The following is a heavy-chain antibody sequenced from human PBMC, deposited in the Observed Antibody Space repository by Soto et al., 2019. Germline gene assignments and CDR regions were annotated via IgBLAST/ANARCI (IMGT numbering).Heavy chain of an antibody. CDR2: ISGSGGST. V-gene: IGHV3-23*01. J-gene: IGHJ6*02. CDR1: GFTFSSYA. CDR3: AKAVVVVAASPPDYYYGMDV. Sequence: EVQLLESGGGLVQPGGSLRLSCAASGFTFSSYAMSWVRQAPGKGLEWVSAISGSGGSTYYADSVKGRFTISRDNSKNTTYPXMNSLRAEDTAVYYCAKAVVVVAASPPDYYYGMDVWGQGTTVTVSS. D-gene: IGHD2-15*01.